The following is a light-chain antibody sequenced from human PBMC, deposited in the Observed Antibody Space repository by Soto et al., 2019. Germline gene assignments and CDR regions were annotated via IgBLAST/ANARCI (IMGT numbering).Light chain of an antibody. CDR1: SSDVGSYER. J-gene: IGLJ3*02. CDR2: EVN. V-gene: IGLV2-23*02. CDR3: CSSVGGPNWV. Sequence: QSALTQPASVSESPGQSIAISCTGTSSDVGSYERVSWYQQHPGKAPTLMIYEVNKWPSGVSNRFSGSKSGNTASLTISGLQAEDEADYYCCSSVGGPNWVFGGGTKLTVL.